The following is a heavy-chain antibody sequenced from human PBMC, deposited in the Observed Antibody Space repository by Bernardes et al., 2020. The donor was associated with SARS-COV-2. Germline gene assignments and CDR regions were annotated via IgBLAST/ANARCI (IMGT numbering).Heavy chain of an antibody. J-gene: IGHJ4*02. Sequence: SEPLSLTCTVSGDSVSSGSYYWGWIRQPPGKGLEYIGYIYYNGGTNYNPSLKSRVIISIDTSKNQFSLKLTSVTAADTAVYYCARLIRSNWPDYWGQGTLVTVSS. CDR2: IYYNGGT. D-gene: IGHD1-1*01. CDR3: ARLIRSNWPDY. CDR1: GDSVSSGSYY. V-gene: IGHV4-61*01.